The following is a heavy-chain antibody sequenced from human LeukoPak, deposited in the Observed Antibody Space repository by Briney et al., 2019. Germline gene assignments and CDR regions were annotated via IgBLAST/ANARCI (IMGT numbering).Heavy chain of an antibody. CDR1: GYTFTGYY. CDR3: ARDWLLGYCGGDCYPEYFQH. D-gene: IGHD2-21*02. Sequence: ASVKVSCKASGYTFTGYYIHWVRQAPGQGLEWMGWINPNSGGTNSAQKFQGRVTMTRDTSINTVYMELSRLTSDDTAVYYCARDWLLGYCGGDCYPEYFQHWGQGTLVTVSS. CDR2: INPNSGGT. J-gene: IGHJ1*01. V-gene: IGHV1-2*02.